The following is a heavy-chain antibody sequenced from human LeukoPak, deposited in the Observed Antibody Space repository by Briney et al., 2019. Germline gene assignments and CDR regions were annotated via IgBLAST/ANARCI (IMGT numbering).Heavy chain of an antibody. CDR2: IKQDGSQT. CDR3: AKDPTPGYSSSWYCRD. J-gene: IGHJ4*02. Sequence: TGGSLRLSCGASGFTFSDYWMSWVRQGPGKGLEWVANIKQDGSQTYYVDSVKGRFTISRDNAKNSLYLQMNSLRAEDTAVYYCAKDPTPGYSSSWYCRDWGQGTLVTVSS. D-gene: IGHD6-13*01. V-gene: IGHV3-7*01. CDR1: GFTFSDYW.